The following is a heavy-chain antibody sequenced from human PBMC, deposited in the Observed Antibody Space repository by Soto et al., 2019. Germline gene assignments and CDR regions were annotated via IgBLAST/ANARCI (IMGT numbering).Heavy chain of an antibody. CDR1: GFTFSSYG. V-gene: IGHV3-30*18. Sequence: QVQLVESGGGVVQPGRSLRLSCAASGFTFSSYGMHWVRQAPGKGLEWVAVISYDGSNKYYADSVKGRFTISRDNSKNTPYLQMNSLRAEDTAVYYCAKMMVALYGMDVWGQGTTVTVSS. CDR2: ISYDGSNK. J-gene: IGHJ6*02. D-gene: IGHD2-15*01. CDR3: AKMMVALYGMDV.